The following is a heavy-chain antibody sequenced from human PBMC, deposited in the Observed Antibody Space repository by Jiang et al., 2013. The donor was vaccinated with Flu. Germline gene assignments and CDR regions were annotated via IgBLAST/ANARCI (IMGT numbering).Heavy chain of an antibody. D-gene: IGHD4-17*01. V-gene: IGHV2-5*02. J-gene: IGHJ3*02. Sequence: GWIRQPPGKALEWLALIYWDDDKRYSPSLKSRLTITKDTSKNQVVLTMTNMDPVDTATYYCAHSRTTVSLHDAFDIWGQGTMVTVSS. CDR2: IYWDDDK. CDR3: AHSRTTVSLHDAFDI.